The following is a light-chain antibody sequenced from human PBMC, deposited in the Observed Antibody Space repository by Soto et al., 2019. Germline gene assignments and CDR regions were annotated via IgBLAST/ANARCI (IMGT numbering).Light chain of an antibody. J-gene: IGKJ2*01. CDR2: TAS. CDR1: QRISNW. V-gene: IGKV1-12*01. CDR3: RQADSFPRT. Sequence: IQMTQSPSSVSASVGDRVTITCRASQRISNWLAWYQQKPGKAPQLLIYTASKLESGVPSRFSGSGYGTDFTLTISSLQPEDFATYYCRQADSFPRTFGQGTKVEIK.